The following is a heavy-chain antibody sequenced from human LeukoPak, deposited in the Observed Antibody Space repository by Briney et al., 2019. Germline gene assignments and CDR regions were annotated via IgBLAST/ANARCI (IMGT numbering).Heavy chain of an antibody. V-gene: IGHV3-7*01. D-gene: IGHD5-12*01. CDR2: IKQDGSEK. Sequence: GGSLRVSCAASGFTFSSYWMSWVRQAPGKGLEWVANIKQDGSEKYYVDSVKGRFTISRDNAKMSLYLQMNSLRAEDTAVYYCARLCGYEQCFDYWGQGTLVTVSS. CDR3: ARLCGYEQCFDY. J-gene: IGHJ4*02. CDR1: GFTFSSYW.